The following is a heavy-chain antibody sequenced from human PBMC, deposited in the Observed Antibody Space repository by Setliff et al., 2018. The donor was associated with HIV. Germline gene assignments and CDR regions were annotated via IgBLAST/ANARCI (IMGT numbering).Heavy chain of an antibody. D-gene: IGHD6-13*01. V-gene: IGHV4-59*11. J-gene: IGHJ4*02. CDR2: IYFSGTT. CDR1: GASISSHY. Sequence: SETLSLTCTVSGASISSHYWSWIRQPPEKGLEWIGYIYFSGTTNYNPSLKSRVTISVDTSKNQFSLNLNSVTAADTAVYYCARAISAAGIAPFDFWGQGTLVTVSS. CDR3: ARAISAAGIAPFDF.